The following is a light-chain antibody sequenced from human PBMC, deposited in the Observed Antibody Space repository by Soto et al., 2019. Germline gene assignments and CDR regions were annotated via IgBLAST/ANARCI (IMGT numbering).Light chain of an antibody. CDR2: RNN. CDR3: AAWDDRLSGYV. J-gene: IGLJ1*01. V-gene: IGLV1-47*01. Sequence: SVLTQPPSASGTPGQRVTISCSGSSSNIGSNYVYWYQQLPGTAPKLLIYRNNQRPSGVPDRFSGSKSGTSASLAISGLRSEDEADYYCAAWDDRLSGYVFGTGTKVTV. CDR1: SSNIGSNY.